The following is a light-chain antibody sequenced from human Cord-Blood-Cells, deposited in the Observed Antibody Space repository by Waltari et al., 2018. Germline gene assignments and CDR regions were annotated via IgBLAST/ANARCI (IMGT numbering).Light chain of an antibody. CDR1: QSISSW. CDR3: QQYNSYPYT. CDR2: DAS. J-gene: IGKJ2*01. V-gene: IGKV1-5*01. Sequence: DIQITQSPSILSASVGDRVPITCRASQSISSWLAWYQQKPGKAPKLLIYDASSLESGVPARFSGSGSGTECTLTISSLQPDDFATYYCQQYNSYPYTFGQGTKLEIK.